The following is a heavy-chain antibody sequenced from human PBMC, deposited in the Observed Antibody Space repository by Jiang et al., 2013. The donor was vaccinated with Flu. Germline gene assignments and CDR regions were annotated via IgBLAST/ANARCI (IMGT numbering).Heavy chain of an antibody. V-gene: IGHV1-2*02. CDR1: GYTFTGYY. Sequence: SGAEVKKPGASVKVSCKASGYTFTGYYMHWVRQAPGQGLDWMGWIHPNSGDTFYSQKFQGRVTMTTDTSTSTAYMELRSLRSDDTAVYYCARDYYDSSGYYYDAFDIWGQGTMVTVSS. D-gene: IGHD3-22*01. J-gene: IGHJ3*02. CDR3: ARDYYDSSGYYYDAFDI. CDR2: IHPNSGDT.